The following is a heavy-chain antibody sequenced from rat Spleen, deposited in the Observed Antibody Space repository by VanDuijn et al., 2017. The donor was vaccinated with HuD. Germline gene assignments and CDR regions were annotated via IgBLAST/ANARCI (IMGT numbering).Heavy chain of an antibody. CDR3: ATDTTLYFDY. CDR2: ISYGDSSGHSGT. CDR1: GFTFSDYY. J-gene: IGHJ2*01. V-gene: IGHV5-20*01. Sequence: EVQLVESDGGLVQPGRSLKLSCAASGFTFSDYYMAWARQAPTKGLEWVATISYGDSSGHSGTYYRDSVRGRFTISRDDARSSLYLQMDSLRSEDTATYYCATDTTLYFDYWGQGVMVTVSS. D-gene: IGHD1-5*01.